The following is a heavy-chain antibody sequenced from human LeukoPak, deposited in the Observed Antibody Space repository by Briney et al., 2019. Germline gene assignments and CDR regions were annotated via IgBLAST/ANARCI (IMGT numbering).Heavy chain of an antibody. CDR2: INPNSGGT. CDR3: ARDDTMYSSGWPTY. D-gene: IGHD6-19*01. CDR1: GYTFTGYY. J-gene: IGHJ4*02. Sequence: ASVKVSCKASGYTFTGYYVHWVRQAPGQGLEWMGWINPNSGGTNYAQKFQGRVTMTRDTSISTAYMELSRLRSDDTAVYYCARDDTMYSSGWPTYWGQGTLVTVSS. V-gene: IGHV1-2*02.